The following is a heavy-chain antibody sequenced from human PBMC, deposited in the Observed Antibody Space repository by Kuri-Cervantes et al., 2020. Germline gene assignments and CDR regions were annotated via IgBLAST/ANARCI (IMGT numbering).Heavy chain of an antibody. J-gene: IGHJ4*02. D-gene: IGHD3-16*02. V-gene: IGHV4-31*03. CDR2: IYYSGST. CDR3: ARSQSLSI. CDR1: GGSISSGGYY. Sequence: LRLSCTVSGGSISSGGYYWSWIRQHPGKGLEWIGYIYYSGSTYYNPSLKSRVPISVDTSKNQFSLKLSSVTAADTAVYYCARSQSLSIWGQGTLVTVSS.